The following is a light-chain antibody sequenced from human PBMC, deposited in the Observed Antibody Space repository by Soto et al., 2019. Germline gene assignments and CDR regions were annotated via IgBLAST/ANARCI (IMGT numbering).Light chain of an antibody. J-gene: IGKJ2*01. CDR1: QSVSSSY. V-gene: IGKV3-20*01. CDR2: GAS. CDR3: QQYVSSPPYT. Sequence: EIVLTQSPGTLSLSPGERATLSCRASQSVSSSYLAWYQQKPGQAPRLLIYGASSRATGIPDRFSGSESGTDFTLTISRLEPEDFAVYYCQQYVSSPPYTFGQGTKLEIK.